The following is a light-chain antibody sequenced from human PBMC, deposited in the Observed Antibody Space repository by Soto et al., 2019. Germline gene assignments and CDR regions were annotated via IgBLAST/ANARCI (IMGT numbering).Light chain of an antibody. Sequence: DIQMTQSPSSLSASIGDRVTITCRASQGIGSYLAWYQQIPGKVPKLLIYAASTLQSGVPSRFSGSGSGTDFTLSISSLQPEDIATYYCQKCNSAPFTFGPGTKVDIK. CDR2: AAS. CDR1: QGIGSY. V-gene: IGKV1-27*01. J-gene: IGKJ3*01. CDR3: QKCNSAPFT.